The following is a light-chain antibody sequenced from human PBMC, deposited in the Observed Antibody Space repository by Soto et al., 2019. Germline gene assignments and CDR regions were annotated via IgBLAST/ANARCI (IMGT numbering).Light chain of an antibody. Sequence: DIQMTQSPSTLSGSVGDRVTITCRASQTISSWLAWYQQKPGKAPKLLIYKASTLKSGVPSRFSGSGSGTDFTLTISYLQSEDFGTYYCQQFYNYPRTFGQGTKVDIK. CDR1: QTISSW. CDR2: KAS. CDR3: QQFYNYPRT. V-gene: IGKV1-5*03. J-gene: IGKJ1*01.